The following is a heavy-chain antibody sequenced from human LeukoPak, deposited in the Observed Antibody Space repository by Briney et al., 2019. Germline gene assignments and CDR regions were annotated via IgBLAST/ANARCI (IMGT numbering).Heavy chain of an antibody. D-gene: IGHD5-18*01. Sequence: PGGSLRLSCAASGFTFSSFAMTWVRQAPRKGLEWVSAISGSGGITHYADSVKGRFTISRDNSKNTLYLQMNSLRAEDTAVYYCAKDFLGTVYSYDYLDYWGQGTLVTVSS. CDR3: AKDFLGTVYSYDYLDY. J-gene: IGHJ4*02. V-gene: IGHV3-23*01. CDR1: GFTFSSFA. CDR2: ISGSGGIT.